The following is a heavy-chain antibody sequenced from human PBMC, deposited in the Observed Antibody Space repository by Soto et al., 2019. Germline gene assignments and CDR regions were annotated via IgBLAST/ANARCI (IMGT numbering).Heavy chain of an antibody. J-gene: IGHJ5*02. D-gene: IGHD5-12*01. CDR1: GDSVSSNTAS. V-gene: IGHV6-1*01. CDR3: AKGDNLGPKTGYAFDP. CDR2: TYFRSKWYN. Sequence: SQTLSLPCVISGDSVSSNTASWNWIRQSPSRGLEWLGRTYFRSKWYNDYAVSVKSRIIINPDTSNNQFSLQLNSVTPEDTAVYFCAKGDNLGPKTGYAFDPWGQGIMVTV.